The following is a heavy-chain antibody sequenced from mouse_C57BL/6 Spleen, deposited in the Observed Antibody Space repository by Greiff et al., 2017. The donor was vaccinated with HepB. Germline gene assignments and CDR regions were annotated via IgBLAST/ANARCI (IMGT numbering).Heavy chain of an antibody. V-gene: IGHV1-22*01. D-gene: IGHD2-1*01. Sequence: VQLQQSGPELVKPGASVKMSCKASGYTLTDYNMHWVKQSHGKSLEWIGYINTNNGGTSDNQKFKGKATLTVNKSSSTAYMELRSLTSEDSAFYYCARRVYYGNHYYAMDYWGQGTAVTVSS. CDR3: ARRVYYGNHYYAMDY. CDR1: GYTLTDYN. CDR2: INTNNGGT. J-gene: IGHJ4*01.